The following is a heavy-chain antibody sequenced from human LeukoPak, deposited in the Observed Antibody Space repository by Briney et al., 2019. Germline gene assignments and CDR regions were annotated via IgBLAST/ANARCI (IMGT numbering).Heavy chain of an antibody. CDR1: DFTFSSYT. V-gene: IGHV3-30*14. CDR2: ISFDGSND. J-gene: IGHJ6*02. CDR3: ARADATFDTGGGLDV. D-gene: IGHD3-16*01. Sequence: GGSLRLSCAASDFTFSSYTMPWVRQAPGKGLEWLASISFDGSNDLYGDSVKGRFTVSRDNSKNMLYLQMNSLTSEETAVFYCARADATFDTGGGLDVWGQGTRVTVSS.